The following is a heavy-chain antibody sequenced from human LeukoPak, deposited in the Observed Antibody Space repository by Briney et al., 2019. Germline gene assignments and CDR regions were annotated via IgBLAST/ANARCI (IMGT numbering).Heavy chain of an antibody. D-gene: IGHD3-22*01. CDR2: INHSGST. CDR3: ARGFSSGHDY. V-gene: IGHV4-34*01. CDR1: GGSFSGYY. Sequence: SETLSLTCAVYGGSFSGYYWSWIRQPPGKGLEWIGEINHSGSTNYNPSLKSQVTISVDTSKNQFSLKLSSVTAADTAVYYCARGFSSGHDYWGQGTLVTVSS. J-gene: IGHJ4*02.